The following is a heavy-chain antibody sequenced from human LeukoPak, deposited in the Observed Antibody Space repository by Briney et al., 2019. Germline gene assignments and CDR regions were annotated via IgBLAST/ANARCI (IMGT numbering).Heavy chain of an antibody. Sequence: GSLRLSCAASGFPFSYYYMSWIRPAPGKGLEWVSYIGSSGSTIYYADSVKGRFTISRDNAKNSLYLQMNSLRAEDTAVYYCARDLVSSSGYCDYWGQGTLVTVSS. D-gene: IGHD6-19*01. CDR1: GFPFSYYY. CDR3: ARDLVSSSGYCDY. V-gene: IGHV3-11*04. J-gene: IGHJ4*02. CDR2: IGSSGSTI.